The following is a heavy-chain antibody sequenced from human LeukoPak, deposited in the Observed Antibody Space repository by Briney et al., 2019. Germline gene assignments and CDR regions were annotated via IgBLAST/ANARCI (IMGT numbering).Heavy chain of an antibody. CDR2: IYYSANT. J-gene: IGHJ5*02. CDR1: GGSISHYY. D-gene: IGHD3-10*01. Sequence: SGTLSLTCTVSGGSISHYYWSWIRHPPGKGLEWTGYIYYSANTNYNPSLKGRATIPKDTPKNQFSLKLRSVAAADPAVYHCARPYGSGSFWFDAWGQGTLVTVSS. V-gene: IGHV4-59*08. CDR3: ARPYGSGSFWFDA.